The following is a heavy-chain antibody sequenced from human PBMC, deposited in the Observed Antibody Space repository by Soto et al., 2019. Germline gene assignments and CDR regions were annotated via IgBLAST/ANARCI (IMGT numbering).Heavy chain of an antibody. CDR1: GGTFSSYD. CDR3: ARAFRRIAARHPGRTALDYNN. Sequence: QVQLVQSGAEVKKPGSSVKVSCKASGGTFSSYDISWVRQAPGQGLEWMGGIIPIFGTPNYAQKFQGRVTITADDSTATVYMELSSLRSDDTAVYYCARAFRRIAARHPGRTALDYNNWGQGTLVTVSS. CDR2: IIPIFGTP. D-gene: IGHD6-6*01. V-gene: IGHV1-69*01. J-gene: IGHJ4*02.